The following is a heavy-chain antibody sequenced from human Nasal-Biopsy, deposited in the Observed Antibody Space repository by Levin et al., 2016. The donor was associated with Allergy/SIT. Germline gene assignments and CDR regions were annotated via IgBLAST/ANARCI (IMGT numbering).Heavy chain of an antibody. V-gene: IGHV2-70*11. D-gene: IGHD6-6*01. CDR3: ARIRRIAARQEPFDY. CDR1: GFSLSTSGMC. Sequence: SGPTLVKPTQTLTLTCTFSGFSLSTSGMCVSWIRQPPGKALEWLARIDWDNDKYYSTSLKTRLTISKDTSKNQVVLTMTNMDPVDTATYYCARIRRIAARQEPFDYWGQGTLVTVSS. CDR2: IDWDNDK. J-gene: IGHJ4*02.